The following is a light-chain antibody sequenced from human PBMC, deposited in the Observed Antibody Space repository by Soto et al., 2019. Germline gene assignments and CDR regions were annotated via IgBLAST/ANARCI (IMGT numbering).Light chain of an antibody. Sequence: QSVLTQPPSASGTPGQRVAISCSGSSSNIGSDTVNWYQQLPGTAPKLLIYSNNLRPSGVPDRFSGSKSGTSASLAITGLQSEDEADYYCAAWDDSLNGVLFGGGTKLTVL. CDR2: SNN. CDR3: AAWDDSLNGVL. J-gene: IGLJ2*01. V-gene: IGLV1-44*01. CDR1: SSNIGSDT.